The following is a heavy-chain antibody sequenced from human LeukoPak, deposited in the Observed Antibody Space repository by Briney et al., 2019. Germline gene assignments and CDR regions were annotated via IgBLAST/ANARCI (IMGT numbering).Heavy chain of an antibody. V-gene: IGHV3-53*01. CDR1: GLAVSDNY. Sequence: GGSLRLSCTLSGLAVSDNYLTWVRQAPGKGLERVSVIFPNGNTYSADFVEGRLSISRDKSTNTLFLDMSRVGTDDTAVYFCARANPVDGDFDYWGQGTLVSVSS. J-gene: IGHJ4*02. CDR3: ARANPVDGDFDY. CDR2: IFPNGNT. D-gene: IGHD4-17*01.